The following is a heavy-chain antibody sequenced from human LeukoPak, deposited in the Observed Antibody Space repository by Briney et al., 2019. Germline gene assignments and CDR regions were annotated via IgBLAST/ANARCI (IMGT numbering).Heavy chain of an antibody. CDR3: ARARNLSSGWYVYGMDV. CDR2: IIPIFGTA. Sequence: GASVKVSCKASGGTFSNYAISWVRQAPGQGLEWMGGIIPIFGTANYAQKFQGRVTITADESTSTAYMELSSLRSEDTAVYYCARARNLSSGWYVYGMDVWGQGTTVTVSS. J-gene: IGHJ6*02. V-gene: IGHV1-69*13. D-gene: IGHD6-19*01. CDR1: GGTFSNYA.